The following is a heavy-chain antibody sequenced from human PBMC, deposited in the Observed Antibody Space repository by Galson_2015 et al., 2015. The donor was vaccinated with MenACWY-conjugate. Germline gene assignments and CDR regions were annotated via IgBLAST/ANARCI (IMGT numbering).Heavy chain of an antibody. CDR2: ISNSNTYI. Sequence: SLRLSCAASGFIFSDYFMTWIRQAPGKGLEWISDISNSNTYIKYADSVKGRFTISRDNAQNSLYLQMDSLRADDTAVYYCARVVRSGDGGRSAHYWYFDHWGQGSLVTVSS. CDR3: ARVVRSGDGGRSAHYWYFDH. CDR1: GFIFSDYF. V-gene: IGHV3-11*06. J-gene: IGHJ4*02. D-gene: IGHD5-24*01.